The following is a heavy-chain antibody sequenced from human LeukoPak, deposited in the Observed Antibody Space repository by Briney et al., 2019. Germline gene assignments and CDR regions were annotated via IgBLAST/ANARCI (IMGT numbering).Heavy chain of an antibody. CDR1: GGSISSDSYY. CDR3: ARGPYSYDSSGAFDI. J-gene: IGHJ3*02. D-gene: IGHD3-22*01. Sequence: SETLSLTCAVSGGSISSDSYYWSWIRQPAGKGLEWIGRISSSGSTNYNPSLKSRVTISVDTSKNQFSLKLSSVTAADTAVYFCARGPYSYDSSGAFDIWGQGTMVTVSS. V-gene: IGHV4-61*02. CDR2: ISSSGST.